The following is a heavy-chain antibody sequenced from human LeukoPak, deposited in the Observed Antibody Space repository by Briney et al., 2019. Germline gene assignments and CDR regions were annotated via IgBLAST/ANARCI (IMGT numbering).Heavy chain of an antibody. Sequence: SETLSLTCTVSGGSISSGGYYWIWIRQHPGKGLEWIGYIYYSGSTYYNPSLKSRVTISVDTSKNQFSLKLSSVTAADTAVHYCARERGYGDCYFDYWGQGTLVTVSS. CDR3: ARERGYGDCYFDY. V-gene: IGHV4-31*03. CDR2: IYYSGST. J-gene: IGHJ4*02. CDR1: GGSISSGGYY. D-gene: IGHD4-17*01.